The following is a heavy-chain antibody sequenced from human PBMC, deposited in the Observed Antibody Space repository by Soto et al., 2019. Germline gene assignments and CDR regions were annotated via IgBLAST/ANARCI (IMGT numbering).Heavy chain of an antibody. CDR3: ARQRDYRRWFDP. Sequence: GESLKISCKGSGYSFTSYWIGWVRQTPGKGLEWMGIIFPGDSDVRYSPSFQGQVTISADKSINTAYLQWSSLKASETAIYHCARQRDYRRWFDPWGQGTRVTASS. V-gene: IGHV5-51*01. D-gene: IGHD3-10*01. CDR2: IFPGDSDV. J-gene: IGHJ5*02. CDR1: GYSFTSYW.